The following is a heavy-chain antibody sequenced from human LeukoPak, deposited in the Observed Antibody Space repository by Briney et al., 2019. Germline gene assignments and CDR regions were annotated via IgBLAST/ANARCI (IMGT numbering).Heavy chain of an antibody. V-gene: IGHV3-23*01. Sequence: GGSLRLSCAASGFIFSSYAMSWVRQAPGKGLEWVSAISGSGGSTYYADSVKGRFTISRDNSKNTLYLQMNSLRAEDTAVYYCAKASGYSSSWYYFDYWGQGTLVTVSS. CDR3: AKASGYSSSWYYFDY. CDR1: GFIFSSYA. J-gene: IGHJ4*02. D-gene: IGHD6-13*01. CDR2: ISGSGGST.